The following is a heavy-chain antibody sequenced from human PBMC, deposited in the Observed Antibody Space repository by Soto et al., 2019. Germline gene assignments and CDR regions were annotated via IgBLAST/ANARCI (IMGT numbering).Heavy chain of an antibody. CDR3: VRDDFGLGIDY. V-gene: IGHV3-74*01. CDR2: IDNDGIST. Sequence: VSRRVSCGAAGVSSSRCGRHHVSQVPGKGLGWVSHIDNDGISTTYADSVKGRFTISRDNAKNTLYLQMNSLRAEDTAVYYCVRDDFGLGIDYWGLGTLVTVSS. D-gene: IGHD1-26*01. J-gene: IGHJ4*02. CDR1: GVSSSRCG.